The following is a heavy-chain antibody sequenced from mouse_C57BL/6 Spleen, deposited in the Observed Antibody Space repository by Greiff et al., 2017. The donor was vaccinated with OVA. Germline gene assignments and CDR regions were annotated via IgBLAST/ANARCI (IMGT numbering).Heavy chain of an antibody. Sequence: EVKLQQSGPELVKPGASVKISCKASGYTFTDYYMNWVKQSHGKSLEWIGDINPNNGGTSYNQKFKGKATLTVDKSSSTAYMELRSLTSEDAAVYYCARRWEYYGSSGYFDVWGTGTTVTVSS. J-gene: IGHJ1*03. D-gene: IGHD1-1*01. CDR2: INPNNGGT. CDR1: GYTFTDYY. V-gene: IGHV1-26*01. CDR3: ARRWEYYGSSGYFDV.